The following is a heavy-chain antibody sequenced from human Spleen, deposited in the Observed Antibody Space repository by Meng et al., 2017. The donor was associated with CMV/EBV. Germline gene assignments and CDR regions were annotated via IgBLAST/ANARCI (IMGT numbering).Heavy chain of an antibody. J-gene: IGHJ6*02. Sequence: GESLKISCAASGFTFSSYWMHWVRQAPGKGLVWVSRINSDGSSTSYADSVKGRFTISRDNAKNTLYLQMNSLRAEDTAVYYCAREYYDSYYGMDVWGQGTTVTVSS. CDR3: AREYYDSYYGMDV. V-gene: IGHV3-74*01. CDR2: INSDGSST. D-gene: IGHD3-3*01. CDR1: GFTFSSYW.